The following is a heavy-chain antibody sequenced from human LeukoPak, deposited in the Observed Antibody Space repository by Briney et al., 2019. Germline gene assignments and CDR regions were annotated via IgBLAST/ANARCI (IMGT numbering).Heavy chain of an antibody. J-gene: IGHJ6*04. D-gene: IGHD3-10*01. V-gene: IGHV1-18*01. CDR3: ARVPYYGSGSYYNWFDP. Sequence: GASVKVSCKASGYTFTSYGISWVRQAPGQGLEWMGWISAYNGNTNYAQKLQGRVTMTTDTSTSTAYMELRSLRSDDTAVYYCARVPYYGSGSYYNWFDPWGKGTTVTASS. CDR2: ISAYNGNT. CDR1: GYTFTSYG.